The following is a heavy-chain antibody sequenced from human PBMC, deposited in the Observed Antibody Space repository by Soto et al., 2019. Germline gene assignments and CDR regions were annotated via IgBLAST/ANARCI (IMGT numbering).Heavy chain of an antibody. CDR1: EFTFSSDC. V-gene: IGHV3-74*01. CDR2: INGDGSTT. CDR3: ARVGQGRYYFDY. D-gene: IGHD3-9*01. Sequence: GGSLRLSCAASEFTFSSDCMHWVRQAPGKGLVWVSRINGDGSTTSYADSVQGRFTISRDNAKNTLYLQMNSLRAEDTAVYYCARVGQGRYYFDYWGQGTLVTVSS. J-gene: IGHJ4*02.